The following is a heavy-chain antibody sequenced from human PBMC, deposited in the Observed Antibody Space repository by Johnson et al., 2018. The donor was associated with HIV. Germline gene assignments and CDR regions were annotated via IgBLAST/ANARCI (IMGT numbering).Heavy chain of an antibody. V-gene: IGHV3-30*02. CDR2: IPYDGSKT. CDR3: ARDKGPDAAMVGDAFDI. CDR1: GFSFSHYG. Sequence: QVQLVESGGGLVQPGGSLRLSCVASGFSFSHYGMHWVRQGPGKGLEWVAFIPYDGSKTYYGDSVKGRFTISRDNSKNTLYLQMNSLRAEDTAVYYCARDKGPDAAMVGDAFDIWGQGTMVTVSS. J-gene: IGHJ3*02. D-gene: IGHD5-18*01.